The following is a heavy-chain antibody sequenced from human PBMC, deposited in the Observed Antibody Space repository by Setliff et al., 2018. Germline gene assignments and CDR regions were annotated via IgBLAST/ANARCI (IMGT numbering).Heavy chain of an antibody. CDR2: IIPIFGTA. CDR3: ARIGITMIVVVNPSLFYGMDV. J-gene: IGHJ6*02. CDR1: GGTFSSYA. D-gene: IGHD3-22*01. V-gene: IGHV1-69*05. Sequence: SVKVSCKASGGTFSSYAISWVRQAPGQGLEWMGGIIPIFGTANYAQKFQGRVTITTDESTSTAYMELSSLRSDDTAVYYCARIGITMIVVVNPSLFYGMDVWGQGTTVTVSS.